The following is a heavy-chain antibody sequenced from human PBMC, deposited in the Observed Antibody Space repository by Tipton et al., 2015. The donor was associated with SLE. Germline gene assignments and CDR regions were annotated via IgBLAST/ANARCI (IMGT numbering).Heavy chain of an antibody. J-gene: IGHJ6*03. CDR3: GGGNYFDYYMDV. V-gene: IGHV4-4*08. Sequence: TLSLTCTVSGASISDHYWTWFRQPPGKGLEWIGYIYSSGSTTYTPSLKSRIAISVDTSTMQFSLRLTSVTAADTAVYYCGGGNYFDYYMDVWGQGTLVTVSS. CDR2: IYSSGST. CDR1: GASISDHY. D-gene: IGHD2/OR15-2a*01.